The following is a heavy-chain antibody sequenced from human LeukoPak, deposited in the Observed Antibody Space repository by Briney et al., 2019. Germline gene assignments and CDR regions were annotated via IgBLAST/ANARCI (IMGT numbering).Heavy chain of an antibody. J-gene: IGHJ4*02. V-gene: IGHV3-23*01. CDR2: IGASGDSI. D-gene: IGHD3-3*01. Sequence: GGSLRLSCAVSGFTFSSYAMIWVRQAPGRGLVWVSSIGASGDSIYYTDSVKGRFTISRDNSKNTLYLQMSSLRVEDTAVYYCATRPRTIFGVVSDYWGQGTLVTVSS. CDR1: GFTFSSYA. CDR3: ATRPRTIFGVVSDY.